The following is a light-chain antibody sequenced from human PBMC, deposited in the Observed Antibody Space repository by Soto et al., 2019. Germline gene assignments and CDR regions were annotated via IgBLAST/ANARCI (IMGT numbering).Light chain of an antibody. J-gene: IGKJ2*01. Sequence: EIVLTQSPATLSLSPGERATLSCRVSQSVSSYFAWYQQKPVQAPRLLIYDASNRATGIPARFSGSWSGTDCTLTSSSLEPEDFAVYYCQQRSNWPPYTFGQGTKLEIK. CDR1: QSVSSY. CDR3: QQRSNWPPYT. V-gene: IGKV3-11*01. CDR2: DAS.